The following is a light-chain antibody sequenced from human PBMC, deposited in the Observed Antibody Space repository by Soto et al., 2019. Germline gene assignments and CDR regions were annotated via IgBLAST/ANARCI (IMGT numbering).Light chain of an antibody. V-gene: IGKV3-11*01. CDR1: QSVCTS. CDR2: GTS. Sequence: IVLTQSPATLSLSPGYRATLSFRASQSVCTSLACYQHKPGQAPRLLIFGTSTRATGIPDRFSGRRSGTDFSLTISRLEPEDFAIYYCQQRQYWPPITFGQGTRLEIK. J-gene: IGKJ5*01. CDR3: QQRQYWPPIT.